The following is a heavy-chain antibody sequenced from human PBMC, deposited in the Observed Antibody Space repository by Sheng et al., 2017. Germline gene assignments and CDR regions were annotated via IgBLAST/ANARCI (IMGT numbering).Heavy chain of an antibody. J-gene: IGHJ4*02. Sequence: QVQVVQSGAEVKNPGASVKVSCKTSGYTFTGYYIHWVRQAPGQGLEWMGGMTPSSGGTNYAQKFQGRVTMTRDTSISTAYMELSMLTSDDTAVFYCARGREGTSYWSPXDYWGQGT. CDR2: MTPSSGGT. V-gene: IGHV1-2*02. D-gene: IGHD2-2*01. CDR3: ARGREGTSYWSPXDY. CDR1: GYTFTGYY.